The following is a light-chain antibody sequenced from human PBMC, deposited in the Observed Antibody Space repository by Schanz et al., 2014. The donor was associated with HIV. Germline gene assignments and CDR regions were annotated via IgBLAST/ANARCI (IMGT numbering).Light chain of an antibody. CDR3: SSYTSSSTVV. V-gene: IGLV2-14*02. CDR2: DVS. J-gene: IGLJ2*01. Sequence: QSALTQPASVSGSPGQSITISCTGTSSDVGSYHLVSWYQQHPGKAPKLMIYDVSNRPSGVSNRFSGSKSGNTASLTISGLQAEDEADYYCSSYTSSSTVVFGGGTKLTVL. CDR1: SSDVGSYHL.